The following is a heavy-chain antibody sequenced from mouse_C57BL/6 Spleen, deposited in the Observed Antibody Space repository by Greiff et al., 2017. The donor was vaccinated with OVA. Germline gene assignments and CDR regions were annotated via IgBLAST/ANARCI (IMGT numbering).Heavy chain of an antibody. CDR1: GFNIKDDY. D-gene: IGHD1-1*01. CDR3: TVSYYGSSYGFAY. J-gene: IGHJ3*01. Sequence: EVQLQQSGAELVRPGASVKLSCTASGFNIKDDYMHWVKQRPEQGLEWIGWIDPENGDTEYASKFQGKATITADTSSNTAYLQLSSLTSEDTAVYYCTVSYYGSSYGFAYWGQGTLVTVSA. V-gene: IGHV14-4*01. CDR2: IDPENGDT.